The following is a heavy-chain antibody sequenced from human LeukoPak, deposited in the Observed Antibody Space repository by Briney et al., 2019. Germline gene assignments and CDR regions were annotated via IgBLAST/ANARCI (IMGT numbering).Heavy chain of an antibody. CDR1: GGSISSYY. CDR3: ARGGDRFDP. Sequence: SETLSLTRTVSGGSISSYYWNWIRQPPGKGLEWIGYIRYSGSTNSNPSLESRVTISVDSSKNQFSLKLTSLTAADTAVYYCARGGDRFDPWGQGTLVTVSS. D-gene: IGHD3-16*01. CDR2: IRYSGST. V-gene: IGHV4-59*01. J-gene: IGHJ5*02.